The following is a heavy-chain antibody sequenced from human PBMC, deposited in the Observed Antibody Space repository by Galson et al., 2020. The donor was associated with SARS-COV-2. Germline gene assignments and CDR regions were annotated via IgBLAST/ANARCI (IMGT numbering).Heavy chain of an antibody. CDR2: ITSRSTII. J-gene: IGHJ3*01. D-gene: IGHD2-15*01. CDR1: GFTFSNYE. CDR3: ARDPGYCNGGSCPAAFDL. V-gene: IGHV3-48*03. Sequence: GESLKFSCVASGFTFSNYEMSWVRQAPGKGLEWVSHITSRSTIIYYADSVKGRFTISRDNAKNSLYLQMSSLRAEDTALYYCARDPGYCNGGSCPAAFDLWGQGTLVTVSS.